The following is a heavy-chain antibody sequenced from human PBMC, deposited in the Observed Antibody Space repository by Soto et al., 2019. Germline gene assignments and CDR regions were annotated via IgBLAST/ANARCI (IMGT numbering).Heavy chain of an antibody. J-gene: IGHJ4*02. CDR1: GGTFSRHA. CDR3: ARDYGHDCSGGNCYVYF. D-gene: IGHD2-15*01. Sequence: QVQLVQSGAEVKKPGSSVKVSCKASGGTFSRHAMNWVRQAPGHGLQWIGGIVPLFGTANYAQKFQGRVTITADESTSTAHMELRSLRSEDTAVYYCARDYGHDCSGGNCYVYFWGQGTLVTVSS. CDR2: IVPLFGTA. V-gene: IGHV1-69*01.